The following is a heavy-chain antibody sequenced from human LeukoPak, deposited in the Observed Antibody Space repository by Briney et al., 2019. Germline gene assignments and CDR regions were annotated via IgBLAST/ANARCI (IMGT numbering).Heavy chain of an antibody. V-gene: IGHV4-59*01. Sequence: SETLSLTCTVSGDSISSYYWSWIRQAPGKGLEWIGYISYSGTTNYNPSLKSRLSMSVDTSKNQFSLKLSSVTAADTAVYFCARMFGFGGGYFDYWGQGTLVTVSS. CDR2: ISYSGTT. D-gene: IGHD3-10*01. J-gene: IGHJ4*02. CDR1: GDSISSYY. CDR3: ARMFGFGGGYFDY.